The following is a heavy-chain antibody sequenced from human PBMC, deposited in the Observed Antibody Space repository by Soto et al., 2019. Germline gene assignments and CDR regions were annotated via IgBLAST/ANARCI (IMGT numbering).Heavy chain of an antibody. CDR3: ARANWNYGYYYYYYMDV. D-gene: IGHD1-7*01. CDR2: ISAYNGNT. CDR1: GYTFTSSG. Sequence: ASVKVSGKASGYTFTSSGISWVRQAPGQGLEWMGWISAYNGNTNYAQKLQGRVTMTPDTSTSTAYMELRSLRSDDTAVYYCARANWNYGYYYYYYMDVWSKGTTVTFSS. V-gene: IGHV1-18*01. J-gene: IGHJ6*03.